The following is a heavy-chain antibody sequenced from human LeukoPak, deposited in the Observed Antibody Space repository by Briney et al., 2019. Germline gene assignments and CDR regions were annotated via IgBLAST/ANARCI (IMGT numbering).Heavy chain of an antibody. J-gene: IGHJ4*02. V-gene: IGHV3-33*01. D-gene: IGHD3-10*01. CDR3: ARDYYGSGSYYRFDY. CDR2: TWYDGSNK. CDR1: GFTFSSYG. Sequence: GGSLRLSCAASGFTFSSYGMHWVRQAPGKGLEWVAVTWYDGSNKYYADSVKGRFTISRDNSKNTLYLQMNSLRAEDTAVYYCARDYYGSGSYYRFDYWGQGTLVTVSS.